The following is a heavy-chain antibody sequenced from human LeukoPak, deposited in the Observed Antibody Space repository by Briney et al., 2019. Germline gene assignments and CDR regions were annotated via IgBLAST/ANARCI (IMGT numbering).Heavy chain of an antibody. CDR2: IGTAGDT. D-gene: IGHD3-9*01. Sequence: GGSLRLSGAASGFTFSSYDMHWVRQATGKGLEWVSAIGTAGDTYYPGSVKGRFTISRENAKNSLYLQMNSLRAGDTAVYYCARRSILTGYSDWGQGTLVTVSS. V-gene: IGHV3-13*01. CDR1: GFTFSSYD. CDR3: ARRSILTGYSD. J-gene: IGHJ4*02.